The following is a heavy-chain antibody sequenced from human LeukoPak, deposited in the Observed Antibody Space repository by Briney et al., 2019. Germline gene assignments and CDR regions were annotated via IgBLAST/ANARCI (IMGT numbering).Heavy chain of an antibody. Sequence: GSLRLSCAASGFTFSSYAMSWVRQPPGKGLEWIGEINHSGSTNYNPSLKSRVTISVDTSKNQFSLKLSSVTAADTAVYYCARGKDYYDSSGYLDYWGQGTLVTVSS. V-gene: IGHV4-34*01. D-gene: IGHD3-22*01. CDR2: INHSGST. CDR1: GFTFSSYA. CDR3: ARGKDYYDSSGYLDY. J-gene: IGHJ4*02.